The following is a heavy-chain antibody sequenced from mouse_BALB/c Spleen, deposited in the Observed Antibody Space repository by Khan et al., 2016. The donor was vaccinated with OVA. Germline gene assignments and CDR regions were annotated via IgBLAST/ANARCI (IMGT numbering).Heavy chain of an antibody. Sequence: VQLVESGGDLVKPGGSLKLSCAASGYTFSSYSMSWVRQTPDQRLEWVATISSGGDYTYYPDNVKGRFTISRDNAKNTLYLQMSSLKSEDTAMYYCASDLTGSFAYWGQGTLLTVSA. CDR2: ISSGGDYT. D-gene: IGHD4-1*01. V-gene: IGHV5-6*01. CDR1: GYTFSSYS. J-gene: IGHJ3*01. CDR3: ASDLTGSFAY.